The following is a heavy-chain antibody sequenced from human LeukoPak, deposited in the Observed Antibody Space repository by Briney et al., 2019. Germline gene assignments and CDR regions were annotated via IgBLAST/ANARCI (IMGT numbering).Heavy chain of an antibody. J-gene: IGHJ4*02. Sequence: SQTLSLTCAISGDSLSRNSAPWNWIRQSPSRGLEWLGRTDDRSKWYDDYAVSVKSRITINPDTSKNQFSLQLNSLTTEDTAVYYCARGYRYGSSWYTVDYLGPGTLVTVSS. CDR2: TDDRSKWYD. D-gene: IGHD6-13*01. CDR3: ARGYRYGSSWYTVDY. V-gene: IGHV6-1*01. CDR1: GDSLSRNSAP.